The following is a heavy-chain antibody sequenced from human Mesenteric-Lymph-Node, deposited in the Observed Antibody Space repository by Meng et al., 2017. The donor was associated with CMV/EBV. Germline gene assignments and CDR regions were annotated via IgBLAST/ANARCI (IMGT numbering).Heavy chain of an antibody. V-gene: IGHV3-11*01. Sequence: GGSLRLSCAVSGFTFSDYYMKWIRQAPGKGLEWVSYISSSGSTIFYADSVKGRFTISRDNAKNSLYLQMNSLRAEDTAVYYCAREETGTRNAFDIWGQGTMVTVSS. CDR3: AREETGTRNAFDI. CDR1: GFTFSDYY. D-gene: IGHD1-1*01. J-gene: IGHJ3*02. CDR2: ISSSGSTI.